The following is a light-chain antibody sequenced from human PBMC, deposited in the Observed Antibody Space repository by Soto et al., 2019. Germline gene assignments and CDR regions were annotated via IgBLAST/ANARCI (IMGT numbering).Light chain of an antibody. Sequence: EIVVTQSPGTLSLSPGERATLSCRASQSVSSSYLAWYQQKPGQAPRLLIYGASSRATGIPDRFSGSGSGTDFTLTISRLEPEDFAVYYCQQYGSSPFTFSPGTKVDIK. CDR1: QSVSSSY. J-gene: IGKJ3*01. V-gene: IGKV3-20*01. CDR2: GAS. CDR3: QQYGSSPFT.